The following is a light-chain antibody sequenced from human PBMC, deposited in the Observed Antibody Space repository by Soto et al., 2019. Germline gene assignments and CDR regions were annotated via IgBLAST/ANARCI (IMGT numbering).Light chain of an antibody. CDR1: QSLVHSDGNTY. CDR2: KVS. J-gene: IGKJ2*01. CDR3: MQGTHWPPYT. Sequence: DVVMTQSPLSLPVTLGQPASISCRSSQSLVHSDGNTYLNWFHQRPGQSPRRLIYKVSNRDPGVPDRFSGSGSDTDFKLKISGVEAEDVGVYYCMQGTHWPPYTFGQGTKLEIK. V-gene: IGKV2-30*02.